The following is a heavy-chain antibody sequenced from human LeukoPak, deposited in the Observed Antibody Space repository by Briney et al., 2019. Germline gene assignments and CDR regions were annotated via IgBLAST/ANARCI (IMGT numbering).Heavy chain of an antibody. CDR1: GFIFNNYG. J-gene: IGHJ4*02. CDR3: ARLRNYDSSGYYFEIDS. CDR2: INWNSIRV. Sequence: GESLRLSCTASGFIFNNYGMSRVRQAPGKGLEWVSGINWNSIRVGYADSVKGRFTISRDNAKNSLYLQMNSLRAEDTAFYYCARLRNYDSSGYYFEIDSWGQGTLVTVSS. D-gene: IGHD3-22*01. V-gene: IGHV3-20*04.